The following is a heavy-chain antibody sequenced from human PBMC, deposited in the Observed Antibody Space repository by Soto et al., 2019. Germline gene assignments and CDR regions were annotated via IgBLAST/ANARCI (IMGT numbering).Heavy chain of an antibody. D-gene: IGHD3-10*01. J-gene: IGHJ4*02. CDR2: VNPNNGDT. Sequence: QVQLVQSGAELKKPGASVKVSCKASGYPFSNYDMNWVRQATGQGPEWIGWVNPNNGDTGYAQKFQGRVTLTTDISTPTAYMERTSLRSEDTAIYYCAKVARKGSAIDFDYWGQGTLITVSS. CDR1: GYPFSNYD. V-gene: IGHV1-8*01. CDR3: AKVARKGSAIDFDY.